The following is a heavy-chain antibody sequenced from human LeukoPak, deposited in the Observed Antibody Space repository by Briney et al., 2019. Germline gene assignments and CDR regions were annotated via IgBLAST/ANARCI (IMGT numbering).Heavy chain of an antibody. CDR3: ARDQADGYSYGLGYYYYYMDV. Sequence: SETLSLSCAVYAGSFSGYYWRWIRQPPGKGLEWIGEIKHSGSTNYNPSLKSRVTMSVDTSKNQFSLKLSSVTAADTAVYYCARDQADGYSYGLGYYYYYMDVWGKGTTVTISS. V-gene: IGHV4-34*01. D-gene: IGHD5-18*01. J-gene: IGHJ6*03. CDR1: AGSFSGYY. CDR2: IKHSGST.